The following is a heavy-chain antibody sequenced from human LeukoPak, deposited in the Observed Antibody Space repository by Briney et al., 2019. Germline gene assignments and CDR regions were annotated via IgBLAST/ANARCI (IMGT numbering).Heavy chain of an antibody. V-gene: IGHV3-30*18. CDR1: GFTFSTYG. CDR2: ISYDGSNK. J-gene: IGHJ4*02. D-gene: IGHD6-19*01. Sequence: GGSLRLSCAASGFTFSTYGMHSVRQAPGKGLEWVAVISYDGSNKYYADSVKGRFTISRDNSKNTLYLQMNSLRAEDTGVYYCAKDLSSGSRRAYWGQGTLVTVSS. CDR3: AKDLSSGSRRAY.